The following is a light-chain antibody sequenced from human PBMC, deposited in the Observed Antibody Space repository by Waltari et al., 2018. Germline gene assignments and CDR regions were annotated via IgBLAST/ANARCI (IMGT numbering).Light chain of an antibody. CDR2: HAS. J-gene: IGKJ4*01. V-gene: IGKV1-33*01. Sequence: DIQMTQSPSSLSASVGDRVTITCQASQDISNYLNWYHQKLGKDPKLLIYHASNLEAGVPSRFSGSGSGTDFTFTINSLQPEDIATYYCQQYDNLPLTFGGGTKVENK. CDR1: QDISNY. CDR3: QQYDNLPLT.